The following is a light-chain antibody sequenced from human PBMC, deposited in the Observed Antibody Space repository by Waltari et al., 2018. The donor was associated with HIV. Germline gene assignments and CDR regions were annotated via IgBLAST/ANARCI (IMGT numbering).Light chain of an antibody. V-gene: IGLV2-23*02. CDR1: SGDVGSYNL. Sequence: QSALTQPASVSGSPGQSITISCTGSSGDVGSYNLVSWYQLLPGKVPKLLIYEVSKRPSGIPDRFSGSKADNTASLTVSGLQTDDEAIYYCSSYASNNTFVVFGGGTRLTVL. CDR2: EVS. J-gene: IGLJ2*01. CDR3: SSYASNNTFVV.